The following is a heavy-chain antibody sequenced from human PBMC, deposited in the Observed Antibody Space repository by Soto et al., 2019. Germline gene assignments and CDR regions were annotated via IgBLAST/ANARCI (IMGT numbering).Heavy chain of an antibody. CDR1: GASISSSSYY. Sequence: SETLSLTCTVSGASISSSSYYWGWIRQPPGKGLEWIESISYTGSTYYNPSLRSRVTTSVDTSKNQFFLKLSSVTAADTAVYYCARHLHFYDNSGSRKEGGFDPWGQGTLVTVSS. D-gene: IGHD3-22*01. V-gene: IGHV4-39*01. J-gene: IGHJ5*02. CDR3: ARHLHFYDNSGSRKEGGFDP. CDR2: ISYTGST.